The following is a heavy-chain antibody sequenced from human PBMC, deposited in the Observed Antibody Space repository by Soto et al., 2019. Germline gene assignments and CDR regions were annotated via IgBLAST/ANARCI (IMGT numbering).Heavy chain of an antibody. CDR3: ARYDYNGYYFDY. J-gene: IGHJ4*02. D-gene: IGHD4-4*01. Sequence: VASVKVSCTASGYTFSTYYMHWVRQAPGQGYEWMGIINPSGGSTTYAQKFQGRVTMTRDTSTTTVYMELSSLKSEDTAVYYCARYDYNGYYFDYWGQGTLVTVSS. CDR1: GYTFSTYY. V-gene: IGHV1-46*01. CDR2: INPSGGST.